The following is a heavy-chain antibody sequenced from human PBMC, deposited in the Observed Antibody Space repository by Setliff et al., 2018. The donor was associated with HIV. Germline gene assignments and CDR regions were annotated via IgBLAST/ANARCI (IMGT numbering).Heavy chain of an antibody. V-gene: IGHV4-34*01. J-gene: IGHJ4*02. CDR2: INHSGST. Sequence: SETLSLTCAVYGGSFSGYYWGWIRQPPGKGLEWIGEINHSGSTNYNPSLKSRVTISVDTSKNQFSLKLSSVTAADTAVYYCARHSGLGGYYSPFDYWGPGTLVTVSS. D-gene: IGHD3-22*01. CDR3: ARHSGLGGYYSPFDY. CDR1: GGSFSGYY.